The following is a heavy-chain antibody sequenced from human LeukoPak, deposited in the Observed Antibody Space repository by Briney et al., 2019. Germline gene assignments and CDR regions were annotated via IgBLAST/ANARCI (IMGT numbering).Heavy chain of an antibody. D-gene: IGHD2-21*02. CDR2: ISYDGSNK. J-gene: IGHJ6*02. CDR1: GFTFSSYA. CDR3: ARVEVTSVTAPAPYYYYGMDV. V-gene: IGHV3-30-3*01. Sequence: PGRSLRLSCAASGFTFSSYAMHWVRQAPGKGLEWVAVISYDGSNKYYADSVKGRFTISRDNSKNTLYLQMNSLRAEDTAVYYCARVEVTSVTAPAPYYYYGMDVWGQGTTVTVSS.